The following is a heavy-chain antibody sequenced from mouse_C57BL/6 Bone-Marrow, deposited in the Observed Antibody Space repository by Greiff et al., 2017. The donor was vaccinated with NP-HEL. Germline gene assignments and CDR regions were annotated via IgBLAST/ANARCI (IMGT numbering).Heavy chain of an antibody. J-gene: IGHJ2*01. Sequence: QVQLQQSGAELVKPGASVKLSCKASGYTFTSYWMHWVKQRPGQGLEWIGMFHPNSGSTNYNEKFKSKATLTVEKSSSTAYMQLSSLTSEDSAVYYCAREGYDYGLDDWGHGTTLTVSS. D-gene: IGHD2-4*01. V-gene: IGHV1-64*01. CDR3: AREGYDYGLDD. CDR1: GYTFTSYW. CDR2: FHPNSGST.